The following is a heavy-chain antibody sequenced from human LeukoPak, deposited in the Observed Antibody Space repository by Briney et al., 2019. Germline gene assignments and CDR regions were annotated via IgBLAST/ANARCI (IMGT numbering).Heavy chain of an antibody. Sequence: SETLSLTRTVSLDSTTSNFWSWVRQPPGKGLEWIGEIHRSGSPNYNPSLQSRVTISIDRSRNQIVLELSSVTAADTAVYYCAREILGGFNPGAYWGQGTLVTVSS. V-gene: IGHV4-4*02. CDR2: IHRSGSP. J-gene: IGHJ4*02. CDR1: LDSTTSNF. D-gene: IGHD1-14*01. CDR3: AREILGGFNPGAY.